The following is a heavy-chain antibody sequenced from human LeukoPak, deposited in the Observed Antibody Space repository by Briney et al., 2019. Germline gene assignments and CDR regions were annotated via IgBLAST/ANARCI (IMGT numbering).Heavy chain of an antibody. J-gene: IGHJ4*02. V-gene: IGHV1-3*01. Sequence: GASVKVSCKASGYTFTNYAMHWVRQAPGQRLEWMGWINAGNGNTKYSQKFQGRVTITRDTSASTAYMDASSLRSEDTAVYYCAREGGGASTDYWGQGTLVTVSS. CDR2: INAGNGNT. CDR1: GYTFTNYA. CDR3: AREGGGASTDY. D-gene: IGHD3-10*01.